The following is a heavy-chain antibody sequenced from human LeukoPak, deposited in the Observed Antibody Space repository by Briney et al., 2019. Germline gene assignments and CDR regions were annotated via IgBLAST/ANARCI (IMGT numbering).Heavy chain of an antibody. CDR3: ARVGGDSSCYYYPDY. CDR1: GGSISSYY. V-gene: IGHV4-59*01. D-gene: IGHD3-22*01. CDR2: IYYSGST. J-gene: IGHJ4*02. Sequence: PSETLSLTCTVSGGSISSYYWSWIRQPPGKGLEWIGYIYYSGSTNYNPSLKSRVTISVDTSKNQFSLKLSSVTAADTAVYYCARVGGDSSCYYYPDYWGQGTLVTVSS.